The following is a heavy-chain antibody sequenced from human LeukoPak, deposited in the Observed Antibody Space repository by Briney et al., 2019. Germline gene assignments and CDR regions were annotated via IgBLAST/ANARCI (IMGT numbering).Heavy chain of an antibody. Sequence: PSETLSLTCTVSGGSISSGSYYWGWIRLPPGKGLEWIGSITYSGSTYYNPSLKSRFTISVDTSKNQFSLELSSVAAADTAVYYCTRRGRTWNGIFDYWGQGTLVTVFS. J-gene: IGHJ4*02. CDR2: ITYSGST. CDR1: GGSISSGSYY. V-gene: IGHV4-39*01. D-gene: IGHD1-1*01. CDR3: TRRGRTWNGIFDY.